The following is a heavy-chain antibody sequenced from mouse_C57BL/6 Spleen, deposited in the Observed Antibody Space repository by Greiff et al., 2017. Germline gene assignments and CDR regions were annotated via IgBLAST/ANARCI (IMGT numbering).Heavy chain of an antibody. CDR3: ASPLITTVVATDYAMDY. J-gene: IGHJ4*01. Sequence: VQLQQSGPELVKPGASVTISCKASGYSFTGYYMNWVKQSPEKSLEWIGEINPSTGGTTYNQKFKAKATLTVDKSSSTAYMQLKSLTSEDSAVYYCASPLITTVVATDYAMDYWGQGTSVTVSS. CDR2: INPSTGGT. CDR1: GYSFTGYY. V-gene: IGHV1-42*01. D-gene: IGHD1-1*01.